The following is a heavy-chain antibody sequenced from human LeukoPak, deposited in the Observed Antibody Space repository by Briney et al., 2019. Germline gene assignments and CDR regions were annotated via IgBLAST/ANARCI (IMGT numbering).Heavy chain of an antibody. CDR1: GYTFTGYY. CDR2: INPNNGDT. Sequence: ASVKVSFKASGYTFTGYYMHWVRQAPPQGLEWMGWINPNNGDTNLAQKFQGRVAMTRDTSMNTVYMELSSLRSDDTAVYYCARRGSEFADLDNWGRGTVVTVPS. D-gene: IGHD3-10*01. CDR3: ARRGSEFADLDN. V-gene: IGHV1-2*02. J-gene: IGHJ4*02.